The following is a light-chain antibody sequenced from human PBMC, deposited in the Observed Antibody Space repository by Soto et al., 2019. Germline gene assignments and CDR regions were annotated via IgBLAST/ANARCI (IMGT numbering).Light chain of an antibody. CDR2: GAS. CDR3: QQYGSSPTWT. CDR1: QSIGNY. V-gene: IGKV3-20*01. Sequence: EVVFTQSPSTLSLSPGEGATLSCRASQSIGNYLAWYQQKPGQAPRLLIYGASSRATGIPDRFSGSGSGTDFTLTISRLEPEDFAVYYCQQYGSSPTWTFGQGTKVDIK. J-gene: IGKJ1*01.